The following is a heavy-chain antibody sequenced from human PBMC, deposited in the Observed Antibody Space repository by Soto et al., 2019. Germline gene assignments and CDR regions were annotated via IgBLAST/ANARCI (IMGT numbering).Heavy chain of an antibody. CDR2: INANIGST. J-gene: IGHJ4*02. Sequence: QVQLVQSGAEVRRPGASVKVSCKASGYTFTGHYLHWLRQAPGQGLERMGWINANIGSTNYARKFQGWVTKTRDSSISTAYMDLSKLTSHDMAVYYCARGRTFYDILTGNPDHFDFWGQGTLVTVSS. CDR3: ARGRTFYDILTGNPDHFDF. V-gene: IGHV1-2*04. D-gene: IGHD3-9*01. CDR1: GYTFTGHY.